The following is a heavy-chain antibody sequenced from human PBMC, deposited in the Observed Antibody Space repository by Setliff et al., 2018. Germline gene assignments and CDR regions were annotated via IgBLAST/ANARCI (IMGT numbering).Heavy chain of an antibody. D-gene: IGHD6-19*01. Sequence: PGGSLRLSCAASGFTFSNSEMNWLRQAPGKGLEWIAFINRSGSIIYYADSVKGRFTVARDNAKNSLYLQRSSLRAEDTAIYYCASPQAVCNYLGHWGQGTLVTVSS. CDR2: INRSGSII. CDR1: GFTFSNSE. V-gene: IGHV3-48*03. CDR3: ASPQAVCNYLGH. J-gene: IGHJ4*02.